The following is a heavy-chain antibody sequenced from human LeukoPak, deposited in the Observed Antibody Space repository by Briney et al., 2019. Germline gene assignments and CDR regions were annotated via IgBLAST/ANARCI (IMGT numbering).Heavy chain of an antibody. J-gene: IGHJ3*02. CDR2: FDPEDGEP. CDR3: AIVDFTREAFDI. CDR1: GHSLTESS. V-gene: IGHV1-24*01. D-gene: IGHD3-3*01. Sequence: ASVKVSCKVSGHSLTESSMHWVRQAPGKGLEWMGGFDPEDGEPVYAQMFQGRVTMTEDPSTDTAYMELNSLRSEDTAFYFCAIVDFTREAFDIWGQGTKVTASS.